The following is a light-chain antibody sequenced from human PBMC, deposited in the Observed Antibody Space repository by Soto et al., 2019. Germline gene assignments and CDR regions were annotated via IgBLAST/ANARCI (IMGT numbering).Light chain of an antibody. Sequence: EIVLTQSPATLSLSPVERATISCRASQSVSSSLAWYQQKPGQAPRLLIYDASNRATGIPARFSGSGSGTDFTLTISSLEPEDFAVYYCQQRSNWPITFGQGTRLEIK. J-gene: IGKJ5*01. CDR3: QQRSNWPIT. CDR1: QSVSSS. V-gene: IGKV3-11*01. CDR2: DAS.